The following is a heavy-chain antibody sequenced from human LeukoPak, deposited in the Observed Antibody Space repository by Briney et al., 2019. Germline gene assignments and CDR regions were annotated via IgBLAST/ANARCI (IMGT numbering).Heavy chain of an antibody. CDR1: GFTFSSYW. CDR3: VTGGALRGHSAY. Sequence: GGSLRLSCAASGFTFSSYWMHWVRQALGKGLVWVSRINSDGSSTSYADSVKGRFTISRDNAKNALYLQMNSLRAEDTGVYYCVTGGALRGHSAYWSQGTLVTVSS. CDR2: INSDGSST. D-gene: IGHD1-26*01. V-gene: IGHV3-74*01. J-gene: IGHJ4*02.